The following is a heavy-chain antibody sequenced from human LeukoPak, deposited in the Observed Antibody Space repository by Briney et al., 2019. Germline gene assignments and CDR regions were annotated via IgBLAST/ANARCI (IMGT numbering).Heavy chain of an antibody. V-gene: IGHV3-21*01. Sequence: GGSLRLSCAASGFTFSSYAMSWVRQAPGKGLEWVSSISSSSSYIYYADSVKGRFTISRDNAKNSLYLQMNSLRAEDTAVYYCARGGSIAARPASVSYYYYGMDVWGQGTSVTVSS. CDR2: ISSSSSYI. CDR3: ARGGSIAARPASVSYYYYGMDV. CDR1: GFTFSSYA. D-gene: IGHD6-6*01. J-gene: IGHJ6*02.